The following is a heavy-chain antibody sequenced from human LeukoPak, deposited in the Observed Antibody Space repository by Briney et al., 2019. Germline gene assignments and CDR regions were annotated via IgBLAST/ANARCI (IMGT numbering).Heavy chain of an antibody. CDR1: GYAFTSYD. Sequence: ASVKVSCKASGYAFTSYDINWVRQATGQGLEWMGWMNPNSGNTGYAQKFQGRVTITRNTSISTAYMELSSLRSEDTAVYYCARRLSMVRGVIGAFDIWGQGTMVTVSS. J-gene: IGHJ3*02. CDR3: ARRLSMVRGVIGAFDI. CDR2: MNPNSGNT. D-gene: IGHD3-10*01. V-gene: IGHV1-8*03.